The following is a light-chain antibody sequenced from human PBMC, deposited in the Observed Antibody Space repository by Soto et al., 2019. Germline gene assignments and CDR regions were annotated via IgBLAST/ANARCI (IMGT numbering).Light chain of an antibody. CDR3: QQYNSYSPWR. J-gene: IGKJ1*01. Sequence: DIQMTKSPSTLSASVGDRVTITCRASQSISSWLAWYQQKPGKAPKLLIYKASSLKSGVPSRFSGSGSGTEFTLTISSLQPDDFATYYCQQYNSYSPWRFGQGTQVEIK. V-gene: IGKV1-5*03. CDR1: QSISSW. CDR2: KAS.